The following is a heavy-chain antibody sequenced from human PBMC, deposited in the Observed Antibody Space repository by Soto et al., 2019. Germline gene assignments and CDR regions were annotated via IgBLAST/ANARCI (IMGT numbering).Heavy chain of an antibody. V-gene: IGHV3-64*01. Sequence: VGSLRLSCAASGFTFSSYAMHWVRQAPGKGLEYVSAISSNGGSTYYANSVKGRFTISRDNSKNTLYLQMGSLRAEDMAVYYCATLDYYDSSGYDAFDIWGQGTMVTVSS. D-gene: IGHD3-22*01. J-gene: IGHJ3*02. CDR2: ISSNGGST. CDR3: ATLDYYDSSGYDAFDI. CDR1: GFTFSSYA.